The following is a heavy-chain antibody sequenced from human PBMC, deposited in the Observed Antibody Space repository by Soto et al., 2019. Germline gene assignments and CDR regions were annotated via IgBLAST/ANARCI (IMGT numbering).Heavy chain of an antibody. Sequence: QVQLVESGGGLVKPGVSLRLSCAASGFSFSAFSMSWIRQAPGKGLEWVSYISDSGDSTYYADSVRGRFTISRDNAKNAPYLQMSGLTADDEAVYYCASGYNNPWVQWGQGTLVTVST. V-gene: IGHV3-11*01. CDR1: GFSFSAFS. D-gene: IGHD5-18*01. J-gene: IGHJ4*02. CDR3: ASGYNNPWVQ. CDR2: ISDSGDST.